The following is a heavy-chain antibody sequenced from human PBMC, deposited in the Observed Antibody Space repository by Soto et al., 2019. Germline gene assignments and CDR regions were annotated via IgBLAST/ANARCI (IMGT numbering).Heavy chain of an antibody. CDR1: GFSLSTSVMR. J-gene: IGHJ4*03. D-gene: IGHD2-15*01. CDR2: IDWDDDK. V-gene: IGHV2-70*04. Sequence: SGPTLVNPTQTLTLTCTFSGFSLSTSVMRVSWIRQPPGKALEWLARIDWDDDKFYSTSLKTRLTISKDTSKNQVVLTMTNMDPMATATYYRERIDCSGGSCYFDCWGRVTRVIFSS. CDR3: ERIDCSGGSCYFDC.